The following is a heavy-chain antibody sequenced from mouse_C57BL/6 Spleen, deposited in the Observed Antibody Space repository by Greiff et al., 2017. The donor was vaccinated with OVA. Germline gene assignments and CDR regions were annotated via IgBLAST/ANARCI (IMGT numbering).Heavy chain of an antibody. Sequence: QVQLQQPGAELVKPGASVKLSCKASGYTFTSYWMHWVKQRPGQGLEWIGMIHPNSGSTNYNEKFKSKATLTVDKSSSTAYMQLSSLTSDDSAVYYCARWRGTSYYDIDYWGTGTTGTVSS. CDR3: ARWRGTSYYDIDY. CDR1: GYTFTSYW. CDR2: IHPNSGST. J-gene: IGHJ4*01. D-gene: IGHD3-1*01. V-gene: IGHV1-64*01.